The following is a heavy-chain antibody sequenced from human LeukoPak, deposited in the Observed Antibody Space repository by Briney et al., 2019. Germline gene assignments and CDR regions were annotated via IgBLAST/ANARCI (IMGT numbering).Heavy chain of an antibody. J-gene: IGHJ4*02. V-gene: IGHV3-30*04. CDR2: ISYDGSNK. Sequence: WGSLRLSCAASGFTFSSYAMHWVRQAPGKGLEWVAVISYDGSNKYYADSVKGRFTISRDNSKNTLYLQMNSLRAEDTAVYYCARDGIGNVAHFDYWGQGTLVTVSS. D-gene: IGHD4-23*01. CDR1: GFTFSSYA. CDR3: ARDGIGNVAHFDY.